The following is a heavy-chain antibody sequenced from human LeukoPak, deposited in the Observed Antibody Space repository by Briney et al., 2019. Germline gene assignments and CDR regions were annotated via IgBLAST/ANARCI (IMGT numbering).Heavy chain of an antibody. CDR3: AKVVITALYRYHYMDV. CDR2: ISSSGGTT. V-gene: IGHV3-23*01. CDR1: GFTFSNYA. Sequence: GGSLRLPCAGSGFTFSNYAMSWVRQAPGKGLEWVSGISSSGGTTNYVDSVKGRFTISRDDSKKTLYLQMNSLRAEDTAVYYCAKVVITALYRYHYMDVWGKGTTVTVSS. J-gene: IGHJ6*03. D-gene: IGHD1-14*01.